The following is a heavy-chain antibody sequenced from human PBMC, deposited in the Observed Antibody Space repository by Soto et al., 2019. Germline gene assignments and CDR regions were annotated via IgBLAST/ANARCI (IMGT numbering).Heavy chain of an antibody. D-gene: IGHD3-10*01. J-gene: IGHJ4*02. CDR3: ASITMVRGVELDD. Sequence: SVKVSCKASGFTFTSSAVQWVRQARGQRLEWIGWIVVGSGNTNYAQKFQERVTITRDMSTSTAYMELSSLRSEDTAVYYCASITMVRGVELDDWGQGTLVTVAS. V-gene: IGHV1-58*01. CDR1: GFTFTSSA. CDR2: IVVGSGNT.